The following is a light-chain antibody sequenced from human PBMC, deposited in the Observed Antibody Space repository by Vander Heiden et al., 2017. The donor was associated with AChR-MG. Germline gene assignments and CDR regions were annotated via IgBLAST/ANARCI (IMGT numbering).Light chain of an antibody. Sequence: ITCRASQSISTFLHWYQRKPGKAPKLLIYSASNLESGVPSRFTGSGSGTDFTLTITSLQPEDFATYYCQQCYSTPTFGPGTKVETK. J-gene: IGKJ1*01. V-gene: IGKV1-39*01. CDR3: QQCYSTPT. CDR2: SAS. CDR1: QSISTF.